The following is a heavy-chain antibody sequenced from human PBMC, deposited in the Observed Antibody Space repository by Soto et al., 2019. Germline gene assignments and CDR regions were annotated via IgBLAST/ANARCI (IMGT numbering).Heavy chain of an antibody. Sequence: GGSLRLSCAASGFTFSNAWMSWVRQAPGKGLEWVGRIKSKTDGGTTDYAAPVKGRFTISRDDSKNTLYLQMNSLKTEDTAVYYCTTDWVVGCSGGSCYYFDYWGQGTLVTVSS. J-gene: IGHJ4*02. D-gene: IGHD2-15*01. CDR3: TTDWVVGCSGGSCYYFDY. CDR2: IKSKTDGGTT. V-gene: IGHV3-15*01. CDR1: GFTFSNAW.